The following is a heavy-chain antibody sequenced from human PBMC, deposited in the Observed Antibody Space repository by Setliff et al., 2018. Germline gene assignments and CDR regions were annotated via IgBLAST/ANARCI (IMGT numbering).Heavy chain of an antibody. D-gene: IGHD3-10*01. Sequence: LETLSLTCTVSGGSISHHYWSWIRQPPGKGLEWVGYMYNSGNTNYNPSLRRRVAISVDKSKNQFSLKLSSVTAADTAVYYCARALLWFGEGMDVWGKGTTVTVS. CDR2: MYNSGNT. CDR3: ARALLWFGEGMDV. J-gene: IGHJ6*03. CDR1: GGSISHHY. V-gene: IGHV4-59*11.